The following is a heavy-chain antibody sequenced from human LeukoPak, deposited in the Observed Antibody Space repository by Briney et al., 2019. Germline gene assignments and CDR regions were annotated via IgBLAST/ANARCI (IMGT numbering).Heavy chain of an antibody. CDR2: ISSSSSYI. CDR1: GFTFSSYS. V-gene: IGHV3-21*01. CDR3: ARAYDFWSGYYSGRWFDP. Sequence: GESLKISCAASGFTFSSYSMNWVRQAPGKGLEWVSSISSSSSYIYYADSVKGRFTTSRDNAKNSLYLQMNSLRAEDTAVYYCARAYDFWSGYYSGRWFDPWGQGTLVTVSS. D-gene: IGHD3-3*01. J-gene: IGHJ5*02.